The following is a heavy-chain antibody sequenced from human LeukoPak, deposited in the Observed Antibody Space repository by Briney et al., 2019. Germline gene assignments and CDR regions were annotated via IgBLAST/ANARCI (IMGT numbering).Heavy chain of an antibody. D-gene: IGHD3-10*01. CDR2: ISNSGGST. CDR1: GFTFSSYA. Sequence: PGGSLRLSCAASGFTFSSYAMNWVRQAPGKGLEWVSGISNSGGSTYYADSVKGRFTISRDNAENTLYLQMNSLRAEDTAVYYCTRDTFGPNDYWGQGTLVTVSS. CDR3: TRDTFGPNDY. V-gene: IGHV3-23*01. J-gene: IGHJ4*02.